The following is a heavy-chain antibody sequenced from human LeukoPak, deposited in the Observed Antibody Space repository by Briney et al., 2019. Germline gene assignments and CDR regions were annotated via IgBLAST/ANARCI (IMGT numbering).Heavy chain of an antibody. CDR3: SRESGPFSPFGF. D-gene: IGHD1-26*01. J-gene: IGHJ4*02. CDR1: GGSISGTNW. Sequence: TSETLSLTCGVSGGSISGTNWWSWVRQPPGQGLEWVGEISLRGLTNYNPSLRSRLTMSLDKSKNQVSLNLTSVTAADTAVYYCSRESGPFSPFGFWGQGTLVSVSS. V-gene: IGHV4-4*02. CDR2: ISLRGLT.